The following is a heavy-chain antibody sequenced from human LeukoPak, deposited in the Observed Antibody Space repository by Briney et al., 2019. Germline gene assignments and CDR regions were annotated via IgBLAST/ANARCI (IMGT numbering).Heavy chain of an antibody. CDR3: ARANEEVWNLGFAGDYYYGMDV. Sequence: GGSLRLSCAASGFTFSDYYMSWIRQAPGKGLEWVSYISSSGSTIYYADSVKGRFTISRDNAKNSLYLQMNSLRAEDTAVYYCARANEEVWNLGFAGDYYYGMDVWGQGTTVTVSS. V-gene: IGHV3-11*01. CDR1: GFTFSDYY. J-gene: IGHJ6*02. D-gene: IGHD1-1*01. CDR2: ISSSGSTI.